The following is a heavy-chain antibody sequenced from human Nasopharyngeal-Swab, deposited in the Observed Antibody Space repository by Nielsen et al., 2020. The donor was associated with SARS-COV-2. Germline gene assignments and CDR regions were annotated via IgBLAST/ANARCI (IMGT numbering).Heavy chain of an antibody. CDR2: IGTTGGNI. CDR1: GFTFNSYS. D-gene: IGHD5-24*01. J-gene: IGHJ4*02. Sequence: GESLKISCAASGFTFNSYSMSWVRQAPGKGLEFVSGIGTTGGNIEYADSVKGRFTVSRDNSKNTLGLQMNSLSLEDTAVYYCAKWRGPQSEFDFWGQGTLVTVSS. CDR3: AKWRGPQSEFDF. V-gene: IGHV3-23*01.